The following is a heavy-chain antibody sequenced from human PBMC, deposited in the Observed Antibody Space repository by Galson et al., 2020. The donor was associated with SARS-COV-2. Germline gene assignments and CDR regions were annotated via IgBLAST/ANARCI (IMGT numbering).Heavy chain of an antibody. V-gene: IGHV4-30-2*06. Sequence: ETSETLSLTCAVSGGSISRAGYSWNWIRQSPGKGLEWVGYIYHSGTTYYNPSLKSRLTISLDRSQNQFSLRLTSVTAADTAVYYCASSYSYGSTTSWFDPWGQGTLVSVSS. CDR1: GGSISRAGYS. CDR2: IYHSGTT. J-gene: IGHJ5*02. CDR3: ASSYSYGSTTSWFDP. D-gene: IGHD5-18*01.